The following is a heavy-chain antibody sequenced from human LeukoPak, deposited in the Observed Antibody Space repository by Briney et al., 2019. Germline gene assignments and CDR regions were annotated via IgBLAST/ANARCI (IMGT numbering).Heavy chain of an antibody. J-gene: IGHJ4*02. Sequence: GGSLRLSCAASEFTFSTYWMTWVRQAPGKGLEWVSAISGSGGSTYYADPVKGRFTISRDNSKNTLYLQMNSLRAEDTAVYYCAKDRGWYYFDYWGQGTLVTVSS. CDR3: AKDRGWYYFDY. CDR1: EFTFSTYW. D-gene: IGHD6-19*01. V-gene: IGHV3-23*01. CDR2: ISGSGGST.